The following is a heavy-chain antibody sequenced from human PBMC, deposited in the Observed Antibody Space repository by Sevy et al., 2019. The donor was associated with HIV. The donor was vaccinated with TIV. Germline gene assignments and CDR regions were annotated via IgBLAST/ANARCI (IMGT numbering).Heavy chain of an antibody. CDR1: GFTFSSYS. V-gene: IGHV3-21*01. Sequence: GGSLRLSCAASGFTFSSYSMNWVRQAPGKGLEWVSSISSSSSYIYYADSVKGRFTISRDNAKNSLYLQMNRLRAEDTAVYYCARDSLARYDSSGDAFDIWGQGTMVTVSS. CDR2: ISSSSSYI. D-gene: IGHD3-22*01. J-gene: IGHJ3*02. CDR3: ARDSLARYDSSGDAFDI.